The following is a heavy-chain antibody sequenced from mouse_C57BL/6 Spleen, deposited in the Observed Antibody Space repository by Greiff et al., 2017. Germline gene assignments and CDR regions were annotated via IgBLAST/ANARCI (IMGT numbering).Heavy chain of an antibody. CDR2: IDPSDSYT. V-gene: IGHV1-69*01. CDR1: GYTFTSYW. J-gene: IGHJ2*01. Sequence: VQLQQSGAELVMPGASVKLSCKASGYTFTSYWMHWVKQRPGQGLEWIGEIDPSDSYTNYNQKFKGKSTLTVDKSSSTAYMQRSSLTSEDSAVYYCARSTYYYYFDDWGQGTTLTVSS. CDR3: ARSTYYYYFDD. D-gene: IGHD1-1*01.